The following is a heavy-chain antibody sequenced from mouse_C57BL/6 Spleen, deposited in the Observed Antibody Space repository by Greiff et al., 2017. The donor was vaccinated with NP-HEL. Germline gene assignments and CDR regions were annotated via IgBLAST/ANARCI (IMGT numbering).Heavy chain of an antibody. CDR2: ISSGSSTI. CDR3: ARGDYYSNPHWYFDV. V-gene: IGHV5-17*01. D-gene: IGHD2-5*01. Sequence: VQLKESGGGLVKPGGSLKLSCAASGFTFSDYGMHWVRQAPEKGLEWVAYISSGSSTIYYADTVKGRFTISRDNAKNTLFLQMTSLRSEDTAMYYCARGDYYSNPHWYFDVWGTGTTVTVSS. J-gene: IGHJ1*03. CDR1: GFTFSDYG.